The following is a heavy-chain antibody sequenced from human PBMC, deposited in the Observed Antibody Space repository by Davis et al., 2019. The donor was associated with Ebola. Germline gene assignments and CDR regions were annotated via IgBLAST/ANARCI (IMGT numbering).Heavy chain of an antibody. V-gene: IGHV3-7*01. CDR2: IKQDGSEK. J-gene: IGHJ4*02. Sequence: PGGSLRLSCAASGFSFSSYGMHWVRQALGKGLEWVANIKQDGSEKYYVDSVKGRFTISRDNAKNSLYLQMNSLRAEDTAVYYCARVRRVIVVNDYWGQGTLVTVSS. CDR1: GFSFSSYG. CDR3: ARVRRVIVVNDY. D-gene: IGHD3-22*01.